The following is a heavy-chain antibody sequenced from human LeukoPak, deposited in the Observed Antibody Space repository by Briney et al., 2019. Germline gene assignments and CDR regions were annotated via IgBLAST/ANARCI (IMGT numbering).Heavy chain of an antibody. CDR3: ARGGTYDI. V-gene: IGHV3-7*01. J-gene: IGHJ3*02. CDR2: KQDGSQK. Sequence: KQDGSQKNYVDSMKGRFSISRDNAKKSLYLQMNSLRDEDTAVYYCARGGTYDIWGPGTRVTVSS.